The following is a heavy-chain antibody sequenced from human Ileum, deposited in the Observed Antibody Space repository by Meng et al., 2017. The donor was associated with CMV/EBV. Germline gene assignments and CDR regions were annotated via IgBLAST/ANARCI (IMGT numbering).Heavy chain of an antibody. CDR1: GGPISSGIYY. CDR3: ARGAGWFDP. CDR2: IYSSGTT. D-gene: IGHD6-19*01. V-gene: IGHV4-39*07. Sequence: LRRRESGLGLGTPSQVLSLICSVSGGPISSGIYYWGWIRQPPGKGLEWIGSIYSSGTTFHNSSLKSRVSISVDTSKNQFSLTLNSVTAADTAVYYCARGAGWFDPWGQGTLVTVSS. J-gene: IGHJ5*02.